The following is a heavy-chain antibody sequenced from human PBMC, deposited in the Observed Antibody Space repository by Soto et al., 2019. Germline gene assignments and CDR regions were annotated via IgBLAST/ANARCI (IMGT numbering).Heavy chain of an antibody. CDR1: GFTVSSNY. D-gene: IGHD6-19*01. Sequence: EVQLVESGGGSIQPGGSLRLSCAASGFTVSSNYMSWVRQAPGEGLEWVSVIDSGGSTYYADSVKGRFTISRDNSKNTLYLQMNSLRAEDTAVYYCAREGSSGYYYYYGMDVWGQGTTVTVSS. V-gene: IGHV3-53*01. CDR2: IDSGGST. J-gene: IGHJ6*02. CDR3: AREGSSGYYYYYGMDV.